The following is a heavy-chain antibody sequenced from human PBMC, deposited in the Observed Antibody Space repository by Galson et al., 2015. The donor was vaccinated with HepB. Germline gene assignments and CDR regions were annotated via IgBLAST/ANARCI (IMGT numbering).Heavy chain of an antibody. CDR3: ARDTSCGGDCYSFDY. CDR2: INPSGGST. J-gene: IGHJ4*02. V-gene: IGHV1-46*04. D-gene: IGHD2-21*02. CDR1: GYTFTSYY. Sequence: SVKVSCKASGYTFTSYYMHWVRQAPGQGLEWMGIINPSGGSTSYAQKLQGRVTMTRDTSTSTVYMELSSLRSEDTAVYYCARDTSCGGDCYSFDYWGQGTLVTVSS.